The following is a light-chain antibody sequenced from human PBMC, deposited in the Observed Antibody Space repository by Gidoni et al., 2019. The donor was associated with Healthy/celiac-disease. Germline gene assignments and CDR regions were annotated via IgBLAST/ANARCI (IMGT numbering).Light chain of an antibody. CDR1: QGVSSY. CDR2: GAS. CDR3: QQYNSLPLT. Sequence: EIVMTKSPSTLTVSPGESATLACRASQGVSSYLAWYQQNPGHAPMLLIYGASTWATGIPSRFSGSGSGTEFTLTISSLQSEDFATYYCQQYNSLPLTFGRGTKVEIK. V-gene: IGKV3-15*01. J-gene: IGKJ4*01.